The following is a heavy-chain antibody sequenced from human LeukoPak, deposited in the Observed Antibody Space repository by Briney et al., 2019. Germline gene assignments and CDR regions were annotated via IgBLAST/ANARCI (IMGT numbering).Heavy chain of an antibody. CDR1: GYTFTSYG. D-gene: IGHD2-2*01. V-gene: IGHV1-24*01. J-gene: IGHJ3*02. Sequence: ASVKVSCKASGYTFTSYGISWVRQAPGKGLEWMGGFDPEDGETIYAQKFQGRVTMTEDTSTDTAYMELSSLRSEDTAVYYCATVVVPAAPGAFDIWGQGTMVTVSS. CDR3: ATVVVPAAPGAFDI. CDR2: FDPEDGET.